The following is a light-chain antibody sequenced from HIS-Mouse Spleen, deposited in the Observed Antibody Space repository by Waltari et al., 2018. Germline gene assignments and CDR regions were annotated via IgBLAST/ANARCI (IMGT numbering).Light chain of an antibody. CDR3: QQRSNWPPET. CDR1: QSVSSY. J-gene: IGKJ3*01. CDR2: DAS. Sequence: EIVLTQSPATLSLSPGERATLSCRASQSVSSYLAWYQQKPGQAPRLRIYDASNRATGIPARFSGSGSGTDFTLTISSLEPEDFAVYYCQQRSNWPPETFGPGTKVDIK. V-gene: IGKV3-11*01.